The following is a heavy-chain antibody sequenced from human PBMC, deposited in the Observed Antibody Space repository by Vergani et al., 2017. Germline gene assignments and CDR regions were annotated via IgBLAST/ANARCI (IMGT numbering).Heavy chain of an antibody. CDR1: GFTFGYYA. D-gene: IGHD3-10*01. V-gene: IGHV3-49*03. CDR3: VRDQVTMLRGSDALDI. J-gene: IGHJ3*02. CDR2: IRSKAYGQAT. Sequence: EVQLVESGGDLVQPGRSLRLSCTASGFTFGYYAMDWFRQAPGQGLEWGGGIRSKAYGQATIYAASVKGRFTISRDVSKSIAYLQMNKLQTEDTAMYYCVRDQVTMLRGSDALDIWGQGTMVTVSS.